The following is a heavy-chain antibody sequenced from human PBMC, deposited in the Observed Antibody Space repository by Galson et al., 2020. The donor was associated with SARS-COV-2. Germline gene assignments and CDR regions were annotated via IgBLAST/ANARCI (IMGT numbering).Heavy chain of an antibody. J-gene: IGHJ4*02. Sequence: GGSLKISCKGSGYSFTSYWIGWVRQMPGKGLEWMGIIYHGDSDTRHSPSFQGQVTISADKSIKTAYLPWSSLKASDTAMYYCARLTIFGGAYFDYWGQGTLVTVAS. CDR3: ARLTIFGGAYFDY. V-gene: IGHV5-51*01. D-gene: IGHD3-3*01. CDR1: GYSFTSYW. CDR2: IYHGDSDT.